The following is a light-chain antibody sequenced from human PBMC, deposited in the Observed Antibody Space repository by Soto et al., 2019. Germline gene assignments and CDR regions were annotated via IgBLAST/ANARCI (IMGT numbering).Light chain of an antibody. V-gene: IGKV1-5*03. Sequence: DIQMTQSPSTLSASVGDRVTITCRASQSISSWLAWYQQKPGKAPKLLIYKASSLESGVPSRFSGSGSGTEFTLTISSLQPDYFATYYCQQYYSYRTFGQGTKVEIK. CDR2: KAS. CDR1: QSISSW. J-gene: IGKJ1*01. CDR3: QQYYSYRT.